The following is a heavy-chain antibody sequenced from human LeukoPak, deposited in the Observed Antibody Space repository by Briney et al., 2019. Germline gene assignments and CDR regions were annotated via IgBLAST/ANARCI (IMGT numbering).Heavy chain of an antibody. Sequence: SETLSLTCAVYGGSFSGFYWRWIRQPPGKGLEWIGEINNSGRTNDNQSLNSRATISVDTSKNQFSLKLGSVTAADTAVYYCARVCLSRYGSGSLDYWGQGTLVTVSS. CDR2: INNSGRT. J-gene: IGHJ4*02. V-gene: IGHV4-34*04. D-gene: IGHD3-10*01. CDR3: ARVCLSRYGSGSLDY. CDR1: GGSFSGFY.